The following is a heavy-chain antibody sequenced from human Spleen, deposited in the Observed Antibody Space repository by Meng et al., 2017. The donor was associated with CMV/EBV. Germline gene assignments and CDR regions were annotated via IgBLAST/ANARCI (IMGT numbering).Heavy chain of an antibody. CDR1: GFTFSSYS. CDR3: ARLGYCSSTSCYSGVYYYYYGMDV. J-gene: IGHJ6*02. D-gene: IGHD2-2*03. CDR2: ISAYNGNT. V-gene: IGHV1-18*01. Sequence: GESLKISCAASGFTFSSYSMNWVRQAPGQGLEWMGWISAYNGNTNYVQNLQGRVTMTTDTSTSTAYMELRSLRSDDTAVYYCARLGYCSSTSCYSGVYYYYYGMDVWGQGTTVTVSS.